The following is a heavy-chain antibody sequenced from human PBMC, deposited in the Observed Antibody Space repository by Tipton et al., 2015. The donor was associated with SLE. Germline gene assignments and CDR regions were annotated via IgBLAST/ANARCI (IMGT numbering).Heavy chain of an antibody. CDR1: GGSISSYY. V-gene: IGHV4-4*07. Sequence: TLSLTCTVSGGSISSYYWSWIRQPAGKGLEWIGRIHTSGSTNYNPSLKSRVTISVDTSKNQFSLKLSSVTAADTAVYYCARDWELVGWFDPWGQGTLVTVSS. CDR2: IHTSGST. CDR3: ARDWELVGWFDP. J-gene: IGHJ5*02. D-gene: IGHD1-26*01.